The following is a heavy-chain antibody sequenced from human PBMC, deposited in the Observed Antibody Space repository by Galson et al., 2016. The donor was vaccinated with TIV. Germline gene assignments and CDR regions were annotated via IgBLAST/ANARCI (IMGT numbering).Heavy chain of an antibody. V-gene: IGHV6-1*01. CDR2: TYYRSKWYN. Sequence: CAISGDSVSSDSAAWNWIRQSPSRGLDWLGRTYYRSKWYNDYAVAVKSRITITPDTSKNQFSLQLNSVTPEDTAVYYCARATPSVFGIIMTLDSWGQGTLVTVSS. CDR1: GDSVSSDSAA. CDR3: ARATPSVFGIIMTLDS. D-gene: IGHD3-16*01. J-gene: IGHJ4*02.